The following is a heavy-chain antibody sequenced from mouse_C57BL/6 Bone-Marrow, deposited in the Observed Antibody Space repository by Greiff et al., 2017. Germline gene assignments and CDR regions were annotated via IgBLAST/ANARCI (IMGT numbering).Heavy chain of an antibody. CDR3: AREDGYFDV. CDR1: GYTFTSYW. V-gene: IGHV1-64*01. Sequence: QVQLQQPGAELVQPGASVKLSCKASGYTFTSYWMHWVKQRPGQGLEWIGMIHPNSGSTNYTEKFKSKATLTVDKSSSTAYMQLSSLTSEDSAVYYCAREDGYFDVWGTGTTVTVSS. CDR2: IHPNSGST. J-gene: IGHJ1*03.